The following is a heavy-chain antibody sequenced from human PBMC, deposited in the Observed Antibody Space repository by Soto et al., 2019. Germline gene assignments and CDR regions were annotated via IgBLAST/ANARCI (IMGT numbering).Heavy chain of an antibody. CDR1: GFTFSSYS. J-gene: IGHJ6*03. D-gene: IGHD2-2*02. Sequence: GGSLRLSCAASGFTFSSYSRNWVRQAPGKGLEWVSYISSSSSTIYYADSVKGRFTISRDNAKNSLYLQMSSLRAEDTAVYYCARDGGWCSSTSCYSYYYYMDVWGKGTTVTVSS. CDR2: ISSSSSTI. CDR3: ARDGGWCSSTSCYSYYYYMDV. V-gene: IGHV3-48*01.